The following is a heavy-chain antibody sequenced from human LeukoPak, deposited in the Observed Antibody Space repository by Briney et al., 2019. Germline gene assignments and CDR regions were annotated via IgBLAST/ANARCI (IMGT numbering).Heavy chain of an antibody. CDR1: GFSFRDYP. CDR2: IRTSSEGANLA. CDR3: ATDQRYAFDY. V-gene: IGHV3-21*05. D-gene: IGHD3-9*01. J-gene: IGHJ4*02. Sequence: GGSLRLSCATSGFSFRDYPMNWVRQAPGKGLEWVSNIRTSSEGANLAFYADSVKGRVTFSRGDAKNTLYLHMHSLRDDDTAVYYCATDQRYAFDYWGQGILVTVSS.